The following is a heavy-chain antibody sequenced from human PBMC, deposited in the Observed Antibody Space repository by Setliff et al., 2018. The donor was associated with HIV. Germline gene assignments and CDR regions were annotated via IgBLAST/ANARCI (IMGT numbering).Heavy chain of an antibody. CDR2: IHHSGRI. CDR1: GGSFSGYC. V-gene: IGHV4-34*01. Sequence: PSETLSLTCAVYGGSFSGYCWSWIRQPPGKGLEWIGEIHHSGRINYNPSLRSRVTTSVGTSKNQFSLRLRSVTAADTAVYYCARVSCSSWYSIPRYYYYSMDVWGNGTTVTVSS. CDR3: ARVSCSSWYSIPRYYYYSMDV. D-gene: IGHD6-13*01. J-gene: IGHJ6*03.